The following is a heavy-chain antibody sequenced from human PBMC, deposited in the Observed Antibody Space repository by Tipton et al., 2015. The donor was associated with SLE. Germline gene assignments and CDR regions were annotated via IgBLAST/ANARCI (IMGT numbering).Heavy chain of an antibody. D-gene: IGHD2-15*01. CDR2: MYTGGRT. CDR3: AGAWQGYCSGGTCYVLDY. J-gene: IGHJ4*02. CDR1: GGSFTSYY. V-gene: IGHV4-4*08. Sequence: TLSLTCSVSGGSFTSYYWTWIRQSPGKGLEWIGYMYTGGRTDYNPSLTSRVAMSVDKSKKQVSLSLSSVTAADTAIYYCAGAWQGYCSGGTCYVLDYWGQGTLVTVSS.